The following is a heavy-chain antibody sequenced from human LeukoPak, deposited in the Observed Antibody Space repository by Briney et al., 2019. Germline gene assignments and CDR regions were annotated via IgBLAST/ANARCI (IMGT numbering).Heavy chain of an antibody. CDR2: ISGSGANT. CDR1: GFTFSNYA. Sequence: GGSLRLSCAASGFTFSNYAMSWVRQAPGRGLEWVSSISGSGANTYYADSVKVRFTISRDNSKNTLYLQMNSLRADDTAIYYCAKGRALEVVAAFNYWGQGTVVTASS. J-gene: IGHJ4*02. V-gene: IGHV3-23*01. CDR3: AKGRALEVVAAFNY. D-gene: IGHD2-15*01.